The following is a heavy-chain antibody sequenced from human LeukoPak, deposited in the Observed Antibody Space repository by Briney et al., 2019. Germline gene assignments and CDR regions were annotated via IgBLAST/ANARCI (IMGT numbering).Heavy chain of an antibody. J-gene: IGHJ5*02. CDR1: GGSFSGYY. CDR3: ARRSSWYQQGRRGPNWFDP. CDR2: INHSGST. Sequence: SDTLSLTCAVYGGSFSGYYWSWIRQPPGKGLEWIGEINHSGSTNYNPSLKSRVTISVDTSKNQFSLKLSSVTAADTAVYYCARRSSWYQQGRRGPNWFDPWGQGTLVTVSS. V-gene: IGHV4-34*01. D-gene: IGHD6-13*01.